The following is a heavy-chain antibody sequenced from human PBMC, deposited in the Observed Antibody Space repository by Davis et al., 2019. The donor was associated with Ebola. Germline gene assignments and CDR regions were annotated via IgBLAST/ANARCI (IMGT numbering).Heavy chain of an antibody. Sequence: AASVKVSCKASGYTFTSYDVNWVRQATGQGLEWMGGIIPIFGTANYAQKFQGRVTITADKSTSTAYMGLSSLRSEDTAVYYCASRDLSDAPYYYYSMDVWGQGTTVTVSS. CDR1: GYTFTSYD. CDR2: IIPIFGTA. V-gene: IGHV1-69*06. CDR3: ASRDLSDAPYYYYSMDV. J-gene: IGHJ6*02. D-gene: IGHD2-21*01.